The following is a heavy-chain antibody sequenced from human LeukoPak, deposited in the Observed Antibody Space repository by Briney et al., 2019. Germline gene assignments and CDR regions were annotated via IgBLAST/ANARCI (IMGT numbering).Heavy chain of an antibody. D-gene: IGHD5-18*01. CDR1: GFTFSSYW. J-gene: IGHJ4*02. CDR2: INSDGSST. V-gene: IGHV3-74*01. CDR3: ARDRTAMVTD. Sequence: GGSLRLSCAASGFTFSSYWMHWVRQAPGKGVVWVSRINSDGSSTSYADSVKGRFTISRDNAKNTLYLQMNSLRAEDTAVYYCARDRTAMVTDWGQGTLVTVSS.